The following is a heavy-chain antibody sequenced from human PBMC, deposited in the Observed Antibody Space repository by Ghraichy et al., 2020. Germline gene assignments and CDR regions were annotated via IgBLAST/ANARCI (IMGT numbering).Heavy chain of an antibody. CDR1: GGSISSYY. CDR2: IYYSGST. Sequence: SETLSLTCTVSGGSISSYYWSWIRQPPGKGLEWIGYIYYSGSTNYNPSLKSRVTISVDTSKNQFSLKLSSVTAADTAVYYCARDRDGGNSGEDYFDYWGQGTLVTVSS. CDR3: ARDRDGGNSGEDYFDY. D-gene: IGHD4-23*01. J-gene: IGHJ4*02. V-gene: IGHV4-59*01.